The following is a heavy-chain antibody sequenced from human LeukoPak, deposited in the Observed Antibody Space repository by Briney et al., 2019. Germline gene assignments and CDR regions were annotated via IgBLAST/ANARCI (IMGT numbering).Heavy chain of an antibody. Sequence: SETLSLTCTVSGGSISSYYWSWIRQPAGKGLEWIGRIYTSGSTNYNPSLTSRVTMSVDTSKNQFSLKLSSVTAADTAVYYCAREWYSSSWYCPRPYDYWGQGTLVTVSS. CDR2: IYTSGST. V-gene: IGHV4-4*07. CDR1: GGSISSYY. D-gene: IGHD6-13*01. J-gene: IGHJ4*02. CDR3: AREWYSSSWYCPRPYDY.